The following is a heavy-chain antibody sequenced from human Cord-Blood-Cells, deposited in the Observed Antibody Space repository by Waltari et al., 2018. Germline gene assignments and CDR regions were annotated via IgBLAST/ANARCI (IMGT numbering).Heavy chain of an antibody. CDR3: ARETRYSSSWYMSDY. CDR2: MCRGGST. Sequence: EVQLVETGGGLIQPGGSLRLSCAASGFTVSSNYMRWVRQAPGKGLEWVSVMCRGGSTYYSDTVKGRFTIYRDNSKNALYLQMNSLRAEDTAVYYCARETRYSSSWYMSDYWGQGTLVTVSS. J-gene: IGHJ4*02. V-gene: IGHV3-53*02. D-gene: IGHD6-13*01. CDR1: GFTVSSNY.